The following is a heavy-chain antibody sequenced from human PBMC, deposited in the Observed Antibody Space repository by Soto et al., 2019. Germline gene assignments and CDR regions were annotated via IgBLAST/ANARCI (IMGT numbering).Heavy chain of an antibody. CDR2: ISYDGSNK. CDR1: GFTFSSYG. D-gene: IGHD6-19*01. Sequence: PGGSLRLSCAASGFTFSSYGMHWVRQAPGKGLEWVAVISYDGSNKYYADSVKGRFTISRDNSKNTLYLQMNSLRAEDTAVYYCAKDQYITGIAVAVSPDYWGQGTLVTVSS. J-gene: IGHJ4*02. V-gene: IGHV3-30*18. CDR3: AKDQYITGIAVAVSPDY.